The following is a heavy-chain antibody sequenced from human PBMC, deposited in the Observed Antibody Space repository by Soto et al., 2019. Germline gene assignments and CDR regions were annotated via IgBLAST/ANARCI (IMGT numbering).Heavy chain of an antibody. D-gene: IGHD3-3*01. J-gene: IGHJ4*02. CDR2: ISGSDDST. V-gene: IGHV3-23*01. CDR3: AKRGRPDLYDL. Sequence: GGSLRLSCAASGFTFSSYAMSWVRQAPGKGLEWVSVISGSDDSTYYADSVKGRFTISRDNSKNTLYLQMNSLRAEDTAVYYCAKRGRPDLYDLWGQGTLVTVSS. CDR1: GFTFSSYA.